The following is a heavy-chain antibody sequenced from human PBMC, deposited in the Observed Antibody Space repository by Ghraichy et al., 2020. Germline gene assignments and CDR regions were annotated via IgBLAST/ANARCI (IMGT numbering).Heavy chain of an antibody. J-gene: IGHJ6*02. CDR3: ARGSTVVRYYYYDGMAV. CDR1: GFTVSSYS. V-gene: IGHV3-21*05. D-gene: IGHD2-21*01. CDR2: ITGSGRFI. Sequence: GGSLRLSCVGSGFTVSSYSMNWVRQAPGKGLEWVSYITGSGRFISYADSVKGRFTVSRDNAQNSLYLQMKSLRDEDTAVYYCARGSTVVRYYYYDGMAVWGQGTTVTVSS.